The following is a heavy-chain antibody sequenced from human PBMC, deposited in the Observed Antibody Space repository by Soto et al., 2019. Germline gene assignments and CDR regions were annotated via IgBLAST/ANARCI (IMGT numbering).Heavy chain of an antibody. CDR2: IWYDGSNK. J-gene: IGHJ6*02. CDR1: GFTFSSYG. Sequence: QVQLVESGGGVVQPGRSLRLSCAASGFTFSSYGMHWVRQAPGKGLEWVAVIWYDGSNKYYADSVKGRFTISRDNSKNTLYLQMNSLRAEDTAVYYCARDLLAATGSGYDGVGGMDVWGQGTTVTVSS. V-gene: IGHV3-33*01. D-gene: IGHD5-12*01. CDR3: ARDLLAATGSGYDGVGGMDV.